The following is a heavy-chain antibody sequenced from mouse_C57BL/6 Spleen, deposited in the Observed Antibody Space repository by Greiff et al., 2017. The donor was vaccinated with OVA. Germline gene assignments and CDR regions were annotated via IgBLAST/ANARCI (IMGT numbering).Heavy chain of an antibody. CDR3: ARAYTGVCCDY. J-gene: IGHJ2*01. D-gene: IGHD2-10*01. Sequence: EVHLVESGGGLVKPGGSLKLSCAASGFTFSDYGMHWVRQAPEKGLEWVAYISSGSSTLYYAETVKVRFTISRDNAKNTLFLQMTSLRSEDTAMYYCARAYTGVCCDYWGQGTTLTVSS. CDR2: ISSGSSTL. CDR1: GFTFSDYG. V-gene: IGHV5-17*01.